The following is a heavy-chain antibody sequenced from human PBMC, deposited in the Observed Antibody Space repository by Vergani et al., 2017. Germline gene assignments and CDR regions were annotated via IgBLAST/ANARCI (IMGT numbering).Heavy chain of an antibody. V-gene: IGHV4-61*01. CDR1: GGSVSSGSYY. CDR2: IYYSGST. Sequence: QVQLQESGPGLVKPSETLSLTCTVSGGSVSSGSYYWSWIRQPPGKGLEWIGYIYYSGSTNYNPSLKSRVTISVDTSKNQFSLKLSSVTAADTAVYYCARDDLDLGAFDIWGQGTTVTVSS. CDR3: ARDDLDLGAFDI. D-gene: IGHD1-1*01. J-gene: IGHJ3*02.